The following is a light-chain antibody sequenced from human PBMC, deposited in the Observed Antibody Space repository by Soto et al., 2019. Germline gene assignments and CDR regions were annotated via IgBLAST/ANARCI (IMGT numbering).Light chain of an antibody. CDR3: SSFAPGRIYV. Sequence: QSVLTQPASVSGSPGQSITISCTGTSSDVGNYNYVSWYQQYPGKAPKLMIYEVNNRPSGVSSRFSGSKSGNTASLTISGLQAEDEADYYCSSFAPGRIYVFGSGTKVTVL. J-gene: IGLJ1*01. CDR2: EVN. V-gene: IGLV2-14*01. CDR1: SSDVGNYNY.